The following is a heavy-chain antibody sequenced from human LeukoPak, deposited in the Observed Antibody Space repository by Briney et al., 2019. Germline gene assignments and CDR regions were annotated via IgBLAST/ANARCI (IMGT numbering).Heavy chain of an antibody. D-gene: IGHD3-3*01. CDR1: GYTFTSYD. CDR3: AREPRPYYDFWSGYTDY. V-gene: IGHV1-8*01. CDR2: MNPNSGNT. Sequence: ASVKVSCKASGYTFTSYDINWVRQATGQGLEWMGWMNPNSGNTGYAQKFQGRVTMTRNTSISTAYMELSSLRSEDTAVYYCAREPRPYYDFWSGYTDYWGQGTLVTVSS. J-gene: IGHJ4*02.